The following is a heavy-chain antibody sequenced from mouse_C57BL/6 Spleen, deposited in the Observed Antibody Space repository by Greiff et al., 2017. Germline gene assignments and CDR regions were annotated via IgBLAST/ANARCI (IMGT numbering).Heavy chain of an antibody. V-gene: IGHV1-15*01. J-gene: IGHJ3*01. D-gene: IGHD1-1*01. CDR2: IDPETGGT. CDR1: GYTFTDYE. CDR3: TRRVDDAY. Sequence: QVQLKESGAELVRPGASVTLSCKASGYTFTDYEMHWVKQTPVHGLEWIGAIDPETGGTAYNQKFKGKAILTADKSSSTAYMELRSLTSEDSAVYYCTRRVDDAYWGQGTLVTVSA.